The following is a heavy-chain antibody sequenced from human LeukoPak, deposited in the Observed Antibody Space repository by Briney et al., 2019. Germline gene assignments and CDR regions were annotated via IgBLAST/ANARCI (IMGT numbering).Heavy chain of an antibody. CDR1: GXSXXSHY. CDR3: ARDNVLAAQRRYNWFDP. J-gene: IGHJ5*02. CDR2: IYYSGST. V-gene: IGHV4-59*11. Sequence: LSXTXXXXGXSXXSHYWSWIRQPPGKGLEWIGYIYYSGSTNYNPSLKSRVTISVDTSKNQFSLKLSSVTAADTAVYYCARDNVLAAQRRYNWFDPWGQGTLVTVSS. D-gene: IGHD6-6*01.